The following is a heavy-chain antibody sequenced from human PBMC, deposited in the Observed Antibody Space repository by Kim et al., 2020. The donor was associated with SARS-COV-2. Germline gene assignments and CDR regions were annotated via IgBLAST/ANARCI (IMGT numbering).Heavy chain of an antibody. CDR2: IYYSGST. Sequence: SETLSLTCTVSGGSISSSSYYWGWIRQPPGKGLEWIGSIYYSGSTYYNPSLKSRVTISVDTSKNQFSLKLSSVTAADTAVYYCARLSGYYDILTGYSPPDFDYWGQGTLVTVSS. J-gene: IGHJ4*02. V-gene: IGHV4-39*01. CDR3: ARLSGYYDILTGYSPPDFDY. D-gene: IGHD3-9*01. CDR1: GGSISSSSYY.